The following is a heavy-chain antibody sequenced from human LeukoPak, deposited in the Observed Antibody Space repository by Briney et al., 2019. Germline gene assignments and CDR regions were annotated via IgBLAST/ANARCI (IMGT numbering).Heavy chain of an antibody. CDR1: GFTFRTYG. CDR3: ARVKGGRWLTDGGYYFDY. Sequence: GGSLRLSCAASGFTFRTYGMHWVRQAPGKGLEWVANINQDGSEKYYVDSVKGRFTSSRDNAKNALYLQMNSLRAEDTAVYYCARVKGGRWLTDGGYYFDYWGQGTLVTVSS. V-gene: IGHV3-7*02. D-gene: IGHD5-24*01. CDR2: INQDGSEK. J-gene: IGHJ4*02.